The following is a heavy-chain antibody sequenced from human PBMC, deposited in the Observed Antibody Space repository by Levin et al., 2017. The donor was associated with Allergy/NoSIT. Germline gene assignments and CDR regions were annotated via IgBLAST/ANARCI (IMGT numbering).Heavy chain of an antibody. CDR2: ISSSSSYI. V-gene: IGHV3-21*01. Sequence: PGGSLRLSCAASGFTFSSYSMNWVRQAPGKGLEWVSSISSSSSYIYYADSVKGRFTISRDNAKNSLYLQMNSLRAEDTAVYYCARETPLWQPNLIDYWGQGTLVTVSS. J-gene: IGHJ4*02. D-gene: IGHD6-13*01. CDR1: GFTFSSYS. CDR3: ARETPLWQPNLIDY.